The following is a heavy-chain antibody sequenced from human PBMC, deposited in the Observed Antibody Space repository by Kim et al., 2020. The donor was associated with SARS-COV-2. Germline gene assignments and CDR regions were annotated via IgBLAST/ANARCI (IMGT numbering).Heavy chain of an antibody. CDR1: GFTFSSYS. Sequence: GGSLRLSCAASGFTFSSYSMNWVRQAPGKGLEWVSYISSSSSTIYYADSVKGRFTISRDNAKNSLYLQMNSLRDEDTAVYYCARVNHDYGDYYWYFDLWGRGTLVTVSS. J-gene: IGHJ2*01. CDR3: ARVNHDYGDYYWYFDL. CDR2: ISSSSSTI. V-gene: IGHV3-48*02. D-gene: IGHD4-17*01.